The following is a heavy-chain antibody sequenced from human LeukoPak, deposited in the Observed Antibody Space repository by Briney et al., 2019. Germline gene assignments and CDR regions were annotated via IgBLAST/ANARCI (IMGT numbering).Heavy chain of an antibody. Sequence: ASVKVSCKASGYTFTGYYMHWVRQAPGQGLEWMGWINPNSGGTNYAQKFQGRVTMTRDTSISTAYMALSGLRSDDTAVYYCARDRGIAAPGGYWGQGTLVTVSS. CDR2: INPNSGGT. J-gene: IGHJ4*02. CDR3: ARDRGIAAPGGY. D-gene: IGHD6-13*01. CDR1: GYTFTGYY. V-gene: IGHV1-2*02.